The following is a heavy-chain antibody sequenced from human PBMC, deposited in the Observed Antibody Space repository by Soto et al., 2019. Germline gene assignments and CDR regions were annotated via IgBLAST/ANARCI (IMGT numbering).Heavy chain of an antibody. CDR1: GGTFSSYA. CDR3: ASGGLPLGYYYYGMDV. D-gene: IGHD3-10*01. CDR2: IIPIFGTA. Sequence: QVQLVQSGAEVKKPGSSVKVSCKASGGTFSSYAISWVRQAPGQGLEWMGGIIPIFGTANYAQKFQGRVTITADESTSTAYMELSSLRSEDTAVYYCASGGLPLGYYYYGMDVWGQGSTVTVSS. V-gene: IGHV1-69*12. J-gene: IGHJ6*02.